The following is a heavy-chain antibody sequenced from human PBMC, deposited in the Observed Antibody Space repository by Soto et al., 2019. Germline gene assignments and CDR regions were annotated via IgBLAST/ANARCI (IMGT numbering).Heavy chain of an antibody. CDR3: ARNDDGVWGSYLNDAFDI. D-gene: IGHD3-16*02. V-gene: IGHV3-30-3*01. CDR1: GFTFSSYA. J-gene: IGHJ3*02. Sequence: GGSLRLSCAASGFTFSSYAMHWVRQAPGKGLEWVAVISYDGSNKYYADSVKGRFTISRDNSKNTLYLQMNSLRAEDTAVYYCARNDDGVWGSYLNDAFDIWGQGTRVTVSS. CDR2: ISYDGSNK.